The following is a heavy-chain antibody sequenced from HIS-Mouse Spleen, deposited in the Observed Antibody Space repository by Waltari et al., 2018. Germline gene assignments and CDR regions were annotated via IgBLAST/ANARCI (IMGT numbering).Heavy chain of an antibody. CDR1: GGSISSSSYY. Sequence: QLQLQESGPGLVKPSETLSLTCTVSGGSISSSSYYCGWIRQPPGKGLEWIGSIYYNGSTYYNPSLKSRVTISVDTSKNQFSLKLSSVTAADTAVYYCAREIPYSSSWYDWYFDLWGRGTLVTVSS. V-gene: IGHV4-39*07. CDR3: AREIPYSSSWYDWYFDL. CDR2: IYYNGST. J-gene: IGHJ2*01. D-gene: IGHD6-13*01.